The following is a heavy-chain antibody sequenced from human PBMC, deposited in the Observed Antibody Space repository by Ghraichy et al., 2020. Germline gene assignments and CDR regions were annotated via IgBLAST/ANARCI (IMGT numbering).Heavy chain of an antibody. CDR2: INAYDGST. D-gene: IGHD6-19*01. CDR1: GLTFSNYG. V-gene: IGHV3-23*01. J-gene: IGHJ4*02. CDR3: AKGSSGSSPYYFDS. Sequence: GESLNISCAASGLTFSNYGMSWVRQSPGKGLERVSGINAYDGSTFHADSVKGRFTISRDDSKSMLYLQMNSLRVEDTAVYYCAKGSSGSSPYYFDSWGQGTLVTVSS.